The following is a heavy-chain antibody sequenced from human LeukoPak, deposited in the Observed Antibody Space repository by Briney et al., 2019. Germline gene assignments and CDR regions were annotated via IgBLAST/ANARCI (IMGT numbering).Heavy chain of an antibody. CDR3: ARDLDTSYGSGSY. CDR1: GYTYTIYG. J-gene: IGHJ4*02. CDR2: ISAYNGNT. V-gene: IGHV1-18*01. Sequence: ASVKVSCMASGYTYTIYGSSWLRQAPGQGLEWMGWISAYNGNTNYAQKLQGRVTMTTDTSTSTAYMELRSLRSDDTAVYYCARDLDTSYGSGSYWGQGTLVTVSS. D-gene: IGHD3-10*01.